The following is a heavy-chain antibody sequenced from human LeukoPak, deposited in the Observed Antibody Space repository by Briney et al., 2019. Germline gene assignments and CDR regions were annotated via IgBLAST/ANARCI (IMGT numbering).Heavy chain of an antibody. D-gene: IGHD4-17*01. J-gene: IGHJ4*02. Sequence: GGSLRLSCAASGFSVSNNYINWVRQAPGKALEWVSVTYSDGSTYYADSVKGRFTISRDNSKNTLFVQMNSLRAEDTAVYYCARSTGDDYGDYFRYWGQGTLVTVSS. CDR2: TYSDGST. V-gene: IGHV3-66*01. CDR1: GFSVSNNY. CDR3: ARSTGDDYGDYFRY.